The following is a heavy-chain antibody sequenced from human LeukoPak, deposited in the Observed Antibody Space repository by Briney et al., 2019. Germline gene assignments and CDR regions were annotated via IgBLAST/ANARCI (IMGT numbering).Heavy chain of an antibody. CDR3: TRDQTPYY. J-gene: IGHJ4*02. CDR1: GFTFGDYA. Sequence: GGSLRLSCTASGFTFGDYAMTWVRQAPGKGLEWVGFIRSKIYGGTPEYAASVKGRFTISRDDSKGVAYLQMDSLKTEDTAVYYCTRDQTPYYWGQGTLVTVSS. CDR2: IRSKIYGGTP. V-gene: IGHV3-49*04.